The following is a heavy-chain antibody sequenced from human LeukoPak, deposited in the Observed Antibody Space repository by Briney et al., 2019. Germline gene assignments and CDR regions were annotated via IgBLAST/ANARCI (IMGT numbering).Heavy chain of an antibody. D-gene: IGHD5-12*01. J-gene: IGHJ3*01. Sequence: GGSLRLSCAASGFTFSSYAMNGVRQAPGKGLVGVSVICGRGNSTYYADSVKGRFTISRDNSKNTLSLQMNSLRVEDTAIYYCARDIELSTWGLGTLVTVSS. CDR1: GFTFSSYA. V-gene: IGHV3-23*01. CDR2: ICGRGNST. CDR3: ARDIELST.